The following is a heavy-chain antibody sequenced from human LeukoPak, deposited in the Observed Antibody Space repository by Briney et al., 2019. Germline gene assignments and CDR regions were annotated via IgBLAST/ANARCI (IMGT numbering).Heavy chain of an antibody. J-gene: IGHJ6*02. V-gene: IGHV3-66*02. CDR3: ARDSRSGYYYGMDV. CDR1: GFTGSSNY. CDR2: IYSGGST. D-gene: IGHD6-6*01. Sequence: GGSLRLSCAASGFTGSSNYMSWVRQAPGKGLEWVSVIYSGGSTYYADSVKGRFTISRDNSKNTLCLQMNSLRAEDTAVYYCARDSRSGYYYGMDVWGQGTTVTVSS.